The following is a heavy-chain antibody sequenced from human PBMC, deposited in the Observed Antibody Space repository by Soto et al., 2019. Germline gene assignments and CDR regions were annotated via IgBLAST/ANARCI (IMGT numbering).Heavy chain of an antibody. CDR1: GFTFSSYN. J-gene: IGHJ6*02. D-gene: IGHD1-26*01. V-gene: IGHV3-21*04. Sequence: GGSLRLSCAASGFTFSSYNMNWVRQAPGKGLEWVSPISSSSSYIYYADSVKGRFTISGDNAKNSLYLQINSLRADDTALYYCAKGRSYYYYYGVDVWGQGTTVTVSS. CDR2: ISSSSSYI. CDR3: AKGRSYYYYYGVDV.